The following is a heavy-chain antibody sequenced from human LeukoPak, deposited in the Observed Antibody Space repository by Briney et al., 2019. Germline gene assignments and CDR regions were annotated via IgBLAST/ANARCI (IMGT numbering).Heavy chain of an antibody. CDR3: AKLAGDYRSGRRFYFDY. Sequence: PSETLSLTCTVSGYSIASGYYWGWIRQSPGKGLEWIGSIYHSGSTYYGPSLMSRVTISADTSKNQFSLKLSSVSAAGTAVYYCAKLAGDYRSGRRFYFDYWGQGILVTVSS. CDR1: GYSIASGYY. V-gene: IGHV4-38-2*02. D-gene: IGHD3-10*01. J-gene: IGHJ4*02. CDR2: IYHSGST.